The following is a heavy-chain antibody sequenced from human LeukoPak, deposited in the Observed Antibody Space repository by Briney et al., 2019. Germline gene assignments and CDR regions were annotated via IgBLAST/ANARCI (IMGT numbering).Heavy chain of an antibody. CDR1: GFTFSSYA. CDR3: AKWFGEFDAFDI. D-gene: IGHD3-10*01. J-gene: IGHJ3*02. CDR2: ISGSGGST. Sequence: GGSLRLSCAASGFTFSSYAMSWVRQAPGKGLKWVSAISGSGGSTYYADSVKGRFTISRDNSKNTLYLQMNSLRAEDTAVYYCAKWFGEFDAFDIWGQGTMVTVSS. V-gene: IGHV3-23*01.